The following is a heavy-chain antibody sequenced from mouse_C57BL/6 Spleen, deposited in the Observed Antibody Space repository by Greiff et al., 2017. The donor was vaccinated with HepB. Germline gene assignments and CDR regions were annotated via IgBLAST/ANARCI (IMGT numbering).Heavy chain of an antibody. CDR1: GFTFSDYG. Sequence: EVQRVESGGGLVKPGGSLKLSCAASGFTFSDYGMHWVRQAPEKGLEWVAYISSGSSTIYYADTVKGRFTISRDNAKNTLFLQMTSLRSEDTAMYYCARPRINYYGSSYVFAYWGQGTLVTVSA. CDR3: ARPRINYYGSSYVFAY. D-gene: IGHD1-1*01. CDR2: ISSGSSTI. J-gene: IGHJ3*01. V-gene: IGHV5-17*01.